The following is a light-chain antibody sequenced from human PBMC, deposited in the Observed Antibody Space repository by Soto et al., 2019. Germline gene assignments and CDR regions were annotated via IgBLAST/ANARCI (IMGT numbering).Light chain of an antibody. CDR3: SSYTSSNTLI. CDR2: DVI. CDR1: SSDVGGYNY. Sequence: QSALTQPASVSGSPGQSITISCTGTSSDVGGYNYVSWYQQTPGEAPKLMIYDVISRPSGVSNRFSGSKSGNTASLTISGLQAEDEADYYCSSYTSSNTLIFGGGTKLTVL. V-gene: IGLV2-14*01. J-gene: IGLJ2*01.